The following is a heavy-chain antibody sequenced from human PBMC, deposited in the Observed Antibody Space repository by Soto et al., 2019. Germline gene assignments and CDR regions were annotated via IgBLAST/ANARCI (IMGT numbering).Heavy chain of an antibody. J-gene: IGHJ6*03. D-gene: IGHD4-17*01. V-gene: IGHV4-59*08. CDR2: IYYSGST. CDR1: GGSISSYY. Sequence: ASETLSLTCTVSGGSISSYYWSWIRQPPGKGLEWIGYIYYSGSTNYNPSLKSRVTISVDTSKNQFSLELSSVTAADTAVYYCARHARRPGTVTTFYYYYYMDVWGKGTTVTVSS. CDR3: ARHARRPGTVTTFYYYYYMDV.